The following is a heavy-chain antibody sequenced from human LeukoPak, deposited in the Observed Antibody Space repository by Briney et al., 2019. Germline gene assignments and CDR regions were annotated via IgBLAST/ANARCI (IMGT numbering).Heavy chain of an antibody. V-gene: IGHV4-4*09. D-gene: IGHD3-16*02. CDR1: GDSISSYY. Sequence: SETLSLTCTVSGDSISSYYWSWIWQPPGKGLEWIGYIYTSGGTNYIPSLKGRVTISIDTSKHQFSLKLSSVTAADSAVYYCARLTRLTTSLDRYYLDYWRQGTLVTVSS. CDR3: ARLTRLTTSLDRYYLDY. CDR2: IYTSGGT. J-gene: IGHJ4*02.